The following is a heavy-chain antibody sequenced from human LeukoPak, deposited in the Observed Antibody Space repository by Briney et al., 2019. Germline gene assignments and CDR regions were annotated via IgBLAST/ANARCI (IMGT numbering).Heavy chain of an antibody. D-gene: IGHD1-26*01. Sequence: PGGSLSLSCAACGFTFSTYSMNWVRQAPGKGLEWVSYISTGSTTIYYADSVKGRFTISRDNAKNSLYLQMNSLSAADTAVYYCARGSGSYPLPFDYWGQGTLVTVSS. V-gene: IGHV3-48*01. J-gene: IGHJ4*02. CDR2: ISTGSTTI. CDR3: ARGSGSYPLPFDY. CDR1: GFTFSTYS.